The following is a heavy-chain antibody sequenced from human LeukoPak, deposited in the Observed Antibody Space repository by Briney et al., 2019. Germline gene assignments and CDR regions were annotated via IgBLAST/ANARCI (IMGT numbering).Heavy chain of an antibody. CDR3: AKSDLNCGGNPDY. Sequence: PGGSLRLSCAASGFTFSSYAMSWVRQAPGKGLEWVSTISGSGGSTYYADSVKGRFTISRDNSKNTLYLQMNSLRAEDTAVYYCAKSDLNCGGNPDYWGQGTLVTVSS. J-gene: IGHJ4*02. CDR2: ISGSGGST. D-gene: IGHD4-23*01. V-gene: IGHV3-23*01. CDR1: GFTFSSYA.